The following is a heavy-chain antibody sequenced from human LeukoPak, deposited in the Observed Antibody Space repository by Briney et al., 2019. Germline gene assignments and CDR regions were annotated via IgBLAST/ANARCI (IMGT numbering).Heavy chain of an antibody. CDR2: IYSGGSI. J-gene: IGHJ4*02. CDR3: ARDPSRGLYYFDH. V-gene: IGHV3-53*01. Sequence: GGSLRLSCAAPGLIVSSNYMSWVRQAPGKGLELVSVIYSGGSIYYADSVKGRFTISRDNSKNTLYLQMNSLRADDTAVYYCARDPSRGLYYFDHWGQGTLVTVSS. CDR1: GLIVSSNY. D-gene: IGHD3/OR15-3a*01.